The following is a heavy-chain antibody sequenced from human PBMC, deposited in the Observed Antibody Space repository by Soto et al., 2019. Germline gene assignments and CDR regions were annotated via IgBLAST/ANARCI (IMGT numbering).Heavy chain of an antibody. CDR1: GDSLSGYY. CDR3: ARRSFGSSSSTPYYFDY. Sequence: SETLSLTCTVSGDSLSGYYWSWIRQTPGKGLEWIGYFYSSGSPHHNPSLKSRVTISEDRSKNQFYLKLSSVTAADTAMYYCARRSFGSSSSTPYYFDYWGQGAQVTVSS. CDR2: FYSSGSP. V-gene: IGHV4-59*01. D-gene: IGHD6-6*01. J-gene: IGHJ4*02.